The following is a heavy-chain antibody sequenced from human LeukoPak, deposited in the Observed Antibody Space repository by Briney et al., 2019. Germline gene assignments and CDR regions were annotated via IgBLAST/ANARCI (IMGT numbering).Heavy chain of an antibody. Sequence: PSETLSLTCTVSVGSVSTYYWSWIRQPPGKGLEWIGYVYYSGSTNYNPSLKSRVTISVDTSKNHFSLKLTSVTAADTAVYYCARVTSGSYYGFDYWGQGTLVTVSS. CDR1: VGSVSTYY. CDR3: ARVTSGSYYGFDY. D-gene: IGHD1-26*01. J-gene: IGHJ4*02. V-gene: IGHV4-59*02. CDR2: VYYSGST.